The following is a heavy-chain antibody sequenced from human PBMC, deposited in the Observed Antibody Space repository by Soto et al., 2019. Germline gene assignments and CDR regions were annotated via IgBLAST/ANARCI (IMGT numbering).Heavy chain of an antibody. CDR2: INAGNGNT. Sequence: ASVKVSCKTSGYTFTSYAVHWVRQAPGQRLECVGWINAGNGNTKYSQKFQERVTITRDTSANTTYMELSSLRFEDTAVYYCARGGPLISFYYGLDLWGQGTTVTVSS. J-gene: IGHJ6*02. CDR3: ARGGPLISFYYGLDL. V-gene: IGHV1-3*01. D-gene: IGHD2-8*01. CDR1: GYTFTSYA.